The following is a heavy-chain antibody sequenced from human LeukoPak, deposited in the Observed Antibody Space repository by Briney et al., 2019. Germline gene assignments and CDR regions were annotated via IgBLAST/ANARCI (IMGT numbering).Heavy chain of an antibody. CDR3: AKDRGIVATITDY. V-gene: IGHV3-23*01. D-gene: IGHD5-12*01. CDR1: GFTFSSYA. CDR2: LSGSGEST. J-gene: IGHJ4*02. Sequence: GGSLRLSCAASGFTFSSYAMSWVRQAPGKGLEWVSTLSGSGESTYYADSVKGRFTLSRDNFKNTLYLQMNSLRAEDTAVYYCAKDRGIVATITDYWGQGTLVTVSS.